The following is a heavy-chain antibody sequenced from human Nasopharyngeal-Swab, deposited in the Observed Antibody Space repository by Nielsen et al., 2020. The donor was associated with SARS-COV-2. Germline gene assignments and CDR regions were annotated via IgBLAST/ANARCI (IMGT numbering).Heavy chain of an antibody. D-gene: IGHD4-23*01. CDR1: GYTFTSYG. Sequence: GSVQVPCKASGYTFTSYGISWVRQAPGQGLEWMGWISAYNGNTNYAQKLQGRVTMTTDTSTSTAYMELRSLRSDDTAVYYCASPATVVTLDAFDIWGQGTMVTVSS. CDR3: ASPATVVTLDAFDI. CDR2: ISAYNGNT. V-gene: IGHV1-18*01. J-gene: IGHJ3*02.